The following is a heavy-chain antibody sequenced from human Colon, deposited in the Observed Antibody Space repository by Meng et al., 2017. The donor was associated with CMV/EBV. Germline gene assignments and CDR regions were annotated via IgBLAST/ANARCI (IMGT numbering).Heavy chain of an antibody. V-gene: IGHV1-69*12. CDR3: ARDIDSAEGY. CDR2: IIPIFGTA. CDR1: GGSFSSYA. D-gene: IGHD1-26*01. J-gene: IGHJ4*02. Sequence: QVQVVHVGAEVKKPGSLVKVCCKACGGSFSSYAISWVRQAPGQGLEWMGGIIPIFGTANYAQKFQGRVTITADESTSTAYMELSSLRSEDTAVYYCARDIDSAEGYWGQGTLVTVSS.